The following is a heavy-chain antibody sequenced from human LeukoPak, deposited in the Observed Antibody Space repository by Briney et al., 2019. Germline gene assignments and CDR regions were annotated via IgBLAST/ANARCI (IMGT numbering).Heavy chain of an antibody. J-gene: IGHJ5*02. CDR1: GFTVSSNY. CDR3: ARDPSSGWYLKGWFDP. V-gene: IGHV3-66*01. CDR2: IYTGGT. D-gene: IGHD6-19*01. Sequence: GGSLRLSCEASGFTVSSNYMSWVRQAPGKGLEWVSLIYTGGTSYAESVKGRFNISRDNAKNSLYLQMNSLRAEDTAVYYCARDPSSGWYLKGWFDPWGQGTLVTVSS.